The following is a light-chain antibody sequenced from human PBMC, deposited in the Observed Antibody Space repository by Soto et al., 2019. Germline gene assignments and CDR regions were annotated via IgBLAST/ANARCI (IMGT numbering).Light chain of an antibody. CDR3: QQYGSSPRT. Sequence: EIVLTQSPGTLSLSPGERATLSCRASQSVSSSYLAWYQQKPGQAPRLLIYDASSRATGIPDRFSGSGSGTDFTLTISRLEPEEFAVYYCQQYGSSPRTFDQGTKVEIK. CDR1: QSVSSSY. CDR2: DAS. J-gene: IGKJ1*01. V-gene: IGKV3-20*01.